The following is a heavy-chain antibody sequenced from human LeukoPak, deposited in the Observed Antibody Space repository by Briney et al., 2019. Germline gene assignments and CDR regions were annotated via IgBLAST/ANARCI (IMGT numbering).Heavy chain of an antibody. CDR3: ARELNYYDSSGYLDY. Sequence: GGSLRLSCAASGFTFSSYGMHWVRQAPGKGLEWVAVIWYDGSNKYYADPVKGRFTISRDNSKNTLYLQMNSLRAEDTAVYYCARELNYYDSSGYLDYWGQGTLVTVSS. CDR2: IWYDGSNK. J-gene: IGHJ4*02. CDR1: GFTFSSYG. D-gene: IGHD3-22*01. V-gene: IGHV3-33*01.